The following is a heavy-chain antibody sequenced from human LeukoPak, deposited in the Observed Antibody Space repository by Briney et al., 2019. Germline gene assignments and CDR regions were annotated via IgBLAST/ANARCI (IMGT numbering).Heavy chain of an antibody. CDR2: IXSXGST. CDR1: GXXVXXXY. D-gene: IGHD6-13*01. Sequence: PGGSLRLSCAAXGXXVXXXYXXXXXXAXXXXXXXVXVIXSXGSTXYADSVKGRFTISRDNSKNTVDLKMNSLRVEDTXVXXCAMRGNTWYDCWGQGTLVTVSS. J-gene: IGHJ4*02. V-gene: IGHV3-53*01. CDR3: AMRGNTWYDC.